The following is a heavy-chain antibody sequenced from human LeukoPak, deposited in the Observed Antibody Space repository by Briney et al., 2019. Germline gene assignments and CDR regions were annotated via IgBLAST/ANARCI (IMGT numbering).Heavy chain of an antibody. CDR3: ARGYHGSGSYGSSYNWFDP. CDR2: INHSGST. Sequence: SETLSLTRAVYGGSFSGYYWSWIRQPPGKGLEWIGEINHSGSTNYNPSLKSRVTISVDTSRNQFSLKLSSVTAADTAVYYCARGYHGSGSYGSSYNWFDPWGQGTLVTVSS. CDR1: GGSFSGYY. D-gene: IGHD3-10*01. V-gene: IGHV4-34*01. J-gene: IGHJ5*02.